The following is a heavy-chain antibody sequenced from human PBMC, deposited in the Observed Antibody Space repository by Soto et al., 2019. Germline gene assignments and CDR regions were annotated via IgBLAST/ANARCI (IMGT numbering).Heavy chain of an antibody. V-gene: IGHV1-58*01. CDR3: AAHREGATYSFDY. D-gene: IGHD1-26*01. Sequence: GASVKVSCKASTFTFTSSAVQWVRQARGQRLEWIGWIVVGSGNTKYARNFQERVTITRDMSSGTDYLELSSLRPEDTAVYYCAAHREGATYSFDYWGQGTLLTVSS. CDR1: TFTFTSSA. J-gene: IGHJ4*02. CDR2: IVVGSGNT.